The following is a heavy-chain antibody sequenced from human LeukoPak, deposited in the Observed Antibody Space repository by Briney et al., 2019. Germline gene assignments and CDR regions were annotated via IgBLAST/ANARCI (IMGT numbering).Heavy chain of an antibody. CDR2: ISSSSSYI. CDR3: ARDLTGDDDAFDI. D-gene: IGHD3-9*01. Sequence: GGSLRLSCAISGFSISDYGVNWVRRAPGKGLEWVSSISSSSSYIYYADSVKGRFTISRDNAKNSLYLQMNSLRAEDTAVYYCARDLTGDDDAFDIWGQGTMVTVSS. CDR1: GFSISDYG. V-gene: IGHV3-21*01. J-gene: IGHJ3*02.